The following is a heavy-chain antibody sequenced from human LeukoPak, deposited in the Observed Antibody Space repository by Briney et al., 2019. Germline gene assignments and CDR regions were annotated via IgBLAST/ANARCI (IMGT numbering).Heavy chain of an antibody. D-gene: IGHD2-21*02. CDR1: GYTFTSYA. CDR2: INTGNGNT. CDR3: ARNTETAIPLPYYFDY. Sequence: ASVKVSCKASGYTFTSYAIHWVRQAPGQRLECMGWINTGNGNTKYSQKFQGRVTITRDTSASTAYMDLGSLRSEDTAVYYCARNTETAIPLPYYFDYWGQGTLVTVSS. J-gene: IGHJ4*02. V-gene: IGHV1-3*04.